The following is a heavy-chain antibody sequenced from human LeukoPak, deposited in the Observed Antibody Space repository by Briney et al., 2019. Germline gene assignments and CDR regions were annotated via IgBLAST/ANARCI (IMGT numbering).Heavy chain of an antibody. D-gene: IGHD1-26*01. V-gene: IGHV4-30-2*03. Sequence: SETLSLTCTVSGGSISSGAYYWSWIRQPPGKGQEWIGYIYHSGSTYYNPSLKSRVTISVDTSKNQFSLKLSSVTAADTAVYYCAGSGSYYNWFDPWGQGTLVTVSS. CDR2: IYHSGST. CDR1: GGSISSGAYY. J-gene: IGHJ5*02. CDR3: AGSGSYYNWFDP.